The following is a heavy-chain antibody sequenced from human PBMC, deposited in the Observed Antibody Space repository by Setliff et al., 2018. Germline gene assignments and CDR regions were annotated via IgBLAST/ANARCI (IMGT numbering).Heavy chain of an antibody. V-gene: IGHV1-69*13. D-gene: IGHD6-19*01. CDR3: ARGRAGHSGH. Sequence: SVKVSCKASGGTFSSYAISWVRQAPGQGLEWMGGIIPIYGSTNNAEKFQGRVTFSADESMSTVYMELSSLTSADTAVYYCARGRAGHSGHWGQGTLVTVSS. CDR1: GGTFSSYA. CDR2: IIPIYGST. J-gene: IGHJ4*02.